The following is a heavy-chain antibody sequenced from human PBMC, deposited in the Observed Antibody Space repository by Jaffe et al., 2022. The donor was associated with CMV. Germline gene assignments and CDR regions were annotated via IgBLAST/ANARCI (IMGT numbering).Heavy chain of an antibody. Sequence: QVQLQESGPGLVKPSETLSLTCTVSGGSISNYYWSWIRQPPGKGLEWIGNIYDSGNTDYNPSLKSRVIMSVSTSKSQFSLRLSSVTAADTAVYYCVKVAGRHLKWFDPWGQGTLVTVSS. V-gene: IGHV4-59*12. CDR3: VKVAGRHLKWFDP. CDR1: GGSISNYY. J-gene: IGHJ5*02. CDR2: IYDSGNT.